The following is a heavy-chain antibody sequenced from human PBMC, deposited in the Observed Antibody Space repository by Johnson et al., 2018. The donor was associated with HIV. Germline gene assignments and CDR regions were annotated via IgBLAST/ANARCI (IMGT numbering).Heavy chain of an antibody. Sequence: MQLVESGGGLIQPGGSLRLSCAASGFTVSSNYMSWVRQAPGKGLEWVSVIYSGGSTYYADSVKGRFTISRDNSKNTLYLQMNSLRAEDTAVYYCESPLIAAGEGAFDIWGQGTMVTVSS. CDR3: ESPLIAAGEGAFDI. J-gene: IGHJ3*02. V-gene: IGHV3-53*01. CDR2: IYSGGST. CDR1: GFTVSSNY. D-gene: IGHD6-13*01.